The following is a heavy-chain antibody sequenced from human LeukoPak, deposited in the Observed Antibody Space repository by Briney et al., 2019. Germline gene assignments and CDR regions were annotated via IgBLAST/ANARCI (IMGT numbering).Heavy chain of an antibody. Sequence: GGSLRLSCAGSGFTFSNSWMLWVRQAPGRGLEWVARIKRDIDGGTTDHAAPVKGRFTITRDDSENTLYLQMNSLKTEDTAVYYCTTDLPRSTSCSHDYWGQGTQVTVSS. J-gene: IGHJ4*02. V-gene: IGHV3-15*01. D-gene: IGHD2/OR15-2a*01. CDR3: TTDLPRSTSCSHDY. CDR2: IKRDIDGGTT. CDR1: GFTFSNSW.